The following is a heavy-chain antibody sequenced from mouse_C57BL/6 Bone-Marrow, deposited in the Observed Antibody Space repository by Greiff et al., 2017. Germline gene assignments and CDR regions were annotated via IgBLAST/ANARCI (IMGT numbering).Heavy chain of an antibody. J-gene: IGHJ3*01. D-gene: IGHD2-1*01. CDR2: IHPKSGST. V-gene: IGHV1-64*01. CDR3: ARRGVGNRCAY. CDR1: GYTFTSYW. Sequence: QVQLQQPGAELVKPGASVKLSCKASGYTFTSYWMHWVKQRPGQGLEWIGMIHPKSGSTNYNEKFKSKATLTVDKSSSTAYMQLSSLTSEDSAVYYCARRGVGNRCAYWGRGSRVTVSA.